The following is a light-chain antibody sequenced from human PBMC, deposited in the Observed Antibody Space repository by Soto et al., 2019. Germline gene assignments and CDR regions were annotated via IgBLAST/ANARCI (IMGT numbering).Light chain of an antibody. CDR2: SNH. J-gene: IGLJ2*01. CDR3: SAWDDSLVVV. V-gene: IGLV1-44*01. CDR1: SSNIGSNS. Sequence: QSVLTQPPSASGTPGQTVTISCSGSSSNIGSNSVNWFQHLPGAVPKLLIFSNHQRPSGAPDRFSGSKSGTSASLAISGLQTEDEADYYCSAWDDSLVVVFGGGTKVTVL.